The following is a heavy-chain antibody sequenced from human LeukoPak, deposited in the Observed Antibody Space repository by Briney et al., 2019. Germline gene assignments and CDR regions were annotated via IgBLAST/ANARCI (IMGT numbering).Heavy chain of an antibody. J-gene: IGHJ4*02. D-gene: IGHD6-19*01. CDR2: ISSSSSYI. V-gene: IGHV3-21*04. CDR3: AGGGSSGWSHDY. CDR1: GFTFSSYS. Sequence: GGSLRLSCAASGFTFSSYSMNWVRQAPGKGLEWVSSISSSSSYIYYADSVKGRFTISRDNSKNTLYLQMNSLRAEDTAVYYCAGGGSSGWSHDYWGQGTLVTVSS.